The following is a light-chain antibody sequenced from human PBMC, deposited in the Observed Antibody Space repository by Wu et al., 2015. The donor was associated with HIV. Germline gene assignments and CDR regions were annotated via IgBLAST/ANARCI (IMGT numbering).Light chain of an antibody. V-gene: IGKV3D-15*01. J-gene: IGKJ5*01. CDR2: GAS. Sequence: EIVMTQSPATLSVSPGERATLSCRASQSISDNLAWYQQKPGQAPRLLIHGASTRATGIAARFSDTGSGTEFILTIRNVRSEDYGIYYCQQYNDWVTFGQGTRLEIK. CDR1: QSISDN. CDR3: QQYNDWVT.